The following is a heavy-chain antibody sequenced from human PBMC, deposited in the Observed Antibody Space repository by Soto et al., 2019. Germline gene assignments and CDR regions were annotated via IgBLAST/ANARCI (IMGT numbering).Heavy chain of an antibody. V-gene: IGHV4-61*01. CDR2: IYYSGST. Sequence: SETLSLTCTASGGSVSSGSHYWSWIRQPPGKGLEWIGYIYYSGSTNYNPSLGSRVTISVDKSKNQFSLKMTSVTGADTAVYYCARGRSHEWELLVQYFDYWGQGTLVTVSS. CDR3: ARGRSHEWELLVQYFDY. CDR1: GGSVSSGSHY. J-gene: IGHJ4*02. D-gene: IGHD1-26*01.